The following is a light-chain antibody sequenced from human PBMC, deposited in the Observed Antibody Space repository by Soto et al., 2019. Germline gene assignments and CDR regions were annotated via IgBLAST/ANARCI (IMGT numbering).Light chain of an antibody. CDR2: DAS. CDR1: QSISSW. CDR3: QQYNTYPWT. Sequence: IRMTQSPSSLSASTGDRVTITCRASQSISSWLAWYQQKPGKVPKLLIDDASSLESGVPSRFSGSRSGTEFTLTISSLQPDDFATYYCQQYNTYPWTFGQGTKVEIK. V-gene: IGKV1-5*01. J-gene: IGKJ1*01.